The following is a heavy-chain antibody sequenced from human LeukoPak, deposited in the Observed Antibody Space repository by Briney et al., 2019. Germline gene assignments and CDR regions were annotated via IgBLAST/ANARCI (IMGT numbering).Heavy chain of an antibody. CDR3: ARRQKNWFDP. J-gene: IGHJ5*02. V-gene: IGHV4-30-2*01. Sequence: SETLSLTCTVSGGSISSGGYYWSWIRQPPGKGLEWIGYIYHSGSTYYNPSLKSRVTTSVDRSKNQFSLKLSSVTAADTAVYYCARRQKNWFDPWGQGTLVTVSS. CDR1: GGSISSGGYY. CDR2: IYHSGST.